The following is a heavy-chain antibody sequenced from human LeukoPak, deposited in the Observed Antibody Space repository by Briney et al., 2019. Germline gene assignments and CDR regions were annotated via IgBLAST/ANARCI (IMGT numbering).Heavy chain of an antibody. D-gene: IGHD3-10*01. CDR2: ISGSGDST. V-gene: IGHV3-23*01. J-gene: IGHJ4*02. CDR1: GFTFSSSA. Sequence: RGSLRLSCAASGFTFSSSAMSWVRQAPGKGPEWVSVISGSGDSTYYADSVRGRFTISRDNSKNTVYLQMNSLRAEDTAVYSCAKHDRGSGSPYYFHYWGQGTLVTVSS. CDR3: AKHDRGSGSPYYFHY.